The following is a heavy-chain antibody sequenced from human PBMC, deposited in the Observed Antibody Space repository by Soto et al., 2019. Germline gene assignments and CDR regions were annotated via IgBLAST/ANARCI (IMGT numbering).Heavy chain of an antibody. V-gene: IGHV3-72*01. CDR1: GVTFSDHY. J-gene: IGHJ6*02. CDR3: VLDGHYYYGMDV. CDR2: STDKAHSYTA. Sequence: EVRLVESGGGLVQPGESLRLSCAASGVTFSDHYMDWVRRAPGKGLEWVGRSTDKAHSYTADYAASVKGRFTISRDDSKNSLFLQMDSLKTDDTAVYYCVLDGHYYYGMDVWGQGTTVTVSS.